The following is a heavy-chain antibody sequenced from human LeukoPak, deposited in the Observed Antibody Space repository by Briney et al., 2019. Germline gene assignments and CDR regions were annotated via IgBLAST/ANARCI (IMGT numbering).Heavy chain of an antibody. V-gene: IGHV1-18*01. D-gene: IGHD3-3*01. CDR1: GYTFTSYG. J-gene: IGHJ6*02. CDR2: ISAYNGNT. CDR3: ASSQYYDFWSGYNPLGQITPNYGMDV. Sequence: GASVKVSCKASGYTFTSYGISWVRQAPGQGLEWMGWISAYNGNTNYAQKLQGRVTMTTDTSTSTAYMELRSLRSDDTAVYYCASSQYYDFWSGYNPLGQITPNYGMDVWGQGTTVTVSS.